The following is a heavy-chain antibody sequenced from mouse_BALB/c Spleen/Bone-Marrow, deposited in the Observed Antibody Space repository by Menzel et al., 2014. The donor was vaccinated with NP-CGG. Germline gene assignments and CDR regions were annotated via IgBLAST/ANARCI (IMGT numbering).Heavy chain of an antibody. CDR1: GFTFSDYY. CDR3: ARGGIYYGMDY. J-gene: IGHJ4*01. CDR2: ISNGGGST. Sequence: EVQVVESGGGLVQPGGSLKLSCAPSGFTFSDYYMYWVRQTPEKRLEWVAYISNGGGSTYYPDTVKGRFTISRDNAKNTLYLQMSRLKSEDTAMYYCARGGIYYGMDYWGQGTSVTVSS. V-gene: IGHV5-12*01.